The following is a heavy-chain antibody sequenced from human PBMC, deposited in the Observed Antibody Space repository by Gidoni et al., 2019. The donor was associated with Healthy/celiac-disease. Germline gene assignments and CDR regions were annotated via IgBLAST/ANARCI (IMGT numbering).Heavy chain of an antibody. CDR3: AREECSGGSCYFDY. CDR1: GGTFSRYA. V-gene: IGHV1-69*04. Sequence: QVQLVQSGAEVKKPGSSVKVSCKASGGTFSRYAISWVRQAPGQRLEWMGRIIPILGIANYAQKFQGRVTITADKSTSTAYMELSSLRSEDTAVYYCAREECSGGSCYFDYWGQGTLVTVSS. CDR2: IIPILGIA. J-gene: IGHJ4*02. D-gene: IGHD2-15*01.